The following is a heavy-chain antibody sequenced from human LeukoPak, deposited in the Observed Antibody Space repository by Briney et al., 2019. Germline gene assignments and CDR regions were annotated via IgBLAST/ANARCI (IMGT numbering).Heavy chain of an antibody. CDR2: ISYDGSNK. CDR1: GFTFSSYA. CDR3: ARTSSGWPSNYFDY. J-gene: IGHJ4*02. V-gene: IGHV3-30-3*01. Sequence: PGGSLRLSCAASGFTFSSYAMHWVRQAPGKGLEWVAVISYDGSNKYYADSVKGRFTISRDNSKNTLYLQMNSLRAEDTAVYYCARTSSGWPSNYFDYWGQGTLVTVSS. D-gene: IGHD6-19*01.